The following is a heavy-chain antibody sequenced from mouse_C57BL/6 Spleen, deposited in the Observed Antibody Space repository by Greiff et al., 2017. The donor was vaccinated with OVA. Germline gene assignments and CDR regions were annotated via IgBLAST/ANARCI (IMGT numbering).Heavy chain of an antibody. D-gene: IGHD1-1*01. CDR1: GYTFTSYW. CDR2: IDPSDSYT. Sequence: QVQLQQPGAELVMPGASVKLSCKASGYTFTSYWMHWVKQRPGQGLEWIGEIDPSDSYTNYNQKFKGKSTLTVDKSSSTAYMQLSSLTSEDSAVYYCARWGYGTSFDYWGQGTPLTVSS. J-gene: IGHJ2*01. CDR3: ARWGYGTSFDY. V-gene: IGHV1-69*01.